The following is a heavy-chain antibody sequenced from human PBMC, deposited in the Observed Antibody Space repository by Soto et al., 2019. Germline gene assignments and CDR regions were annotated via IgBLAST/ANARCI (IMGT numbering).Heavy chain of an antibody. CDR2: IIPIFGTA. Sequence: GASVKVSCKASGGTFSSYAISWVRQAPGQGLEWMGGIIPIFGTANYAQKFQGRVTITADESTSTAYMELSSLRSEDTAVYYCARGDGSSWSRGYYGMDVWGQGTTVTVSS. D-gene: IGHD6-13*01. CDR3: ARGDGSSWSRGYYGMDV. V-gene: IGHV1-69*13. J-gene: IGHJ6*02. CDR1: GGTFSSYA.